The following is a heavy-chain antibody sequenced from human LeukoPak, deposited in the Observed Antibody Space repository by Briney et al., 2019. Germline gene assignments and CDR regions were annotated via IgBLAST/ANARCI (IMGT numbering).Heavy chain of an antibody. CDR3: ARDYEIAVRYDCFVP. J-gene: IGHJ5*02. CDR1: GYTFSNLG. D-gene: IGHD6-6*01. CDR2: ISGYNGET. V-gene: IGHV1-18*01. Sequence: ASVKVSCKAAGYTFSNLGISWVRQAPGQGLEWMGWISGYNGETNYAQKFQGRVTMTTDTSANTAYMEVRSLRSDDTAVYYCARDYEIAVRYDCFVPWGQGTVVIVS.